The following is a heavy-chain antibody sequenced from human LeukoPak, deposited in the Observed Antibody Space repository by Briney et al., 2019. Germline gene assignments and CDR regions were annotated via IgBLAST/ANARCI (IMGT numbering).Heavy chain of an antibody. J-gene: IGHJ4*02. V-gene: IGHV3-33*01. Sequence: PGGSLRLSCAASGFTFSSYGMHWVRQAQGKGLEWVAVIWYDGSNKYYADSVKGRFTISRDNSKNTLYLQMNSLRAEDTAVYYCARDPTNSGSYYFDYWGQGALVTVSS. CDR1: GFTFSSYG. CDR3: ARDPTNSGSYYFDY. CDR2: IWYDGSNK. D-gene: IGHD1-26*01.